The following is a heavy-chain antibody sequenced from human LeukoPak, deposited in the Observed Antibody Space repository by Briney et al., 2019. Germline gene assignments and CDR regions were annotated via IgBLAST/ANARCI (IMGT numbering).Heavy chain of an antibody. Sequence: ASVTVSCKASGYTFSDYYIHWVRQAPGQGLEWMGWINPNSGGTNYAQKFQGRVTMTRDTSINTAYMELGRLNSGDTAVYYCARAPYPHNDLDYWGQGTLVTVSS. CDR3: ARAPYPHNDLDY. CDR1: GYTFSDYY. D-gene: IGHD1-14*01. CDR2: INPNSGGT. V-gene: IGHV1-2*02. J-gene: IGHJ4*02.